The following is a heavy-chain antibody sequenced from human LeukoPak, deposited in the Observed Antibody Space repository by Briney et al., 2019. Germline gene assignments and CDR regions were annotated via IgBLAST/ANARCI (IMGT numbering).Heavy chain of an antibody. CDR1: GYSSTSYG. Sequence: GESLKISSKGSGYSSTSYGIGWVRQMPGKHLKGMGSIDPGESDTRYSPSFQGQVTISADKSISTAYLQWSSLKASDTAMYYCARLGGVDYGDYEYYFDYWGQGTLITVSS. CDR3: ARLGGVDYGDYEYYFDY. J-gene: IGHJ4*02. CDR2: IDPGESDT. D-gene: IGHD4-17*01. V-gene: IGHV5-51*01.